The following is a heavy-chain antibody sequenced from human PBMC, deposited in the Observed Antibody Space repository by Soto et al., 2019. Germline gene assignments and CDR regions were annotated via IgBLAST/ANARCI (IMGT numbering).Heavy chain of an antibody. CDR3: ARARFSQWSQDYYGLDV. Sequence: LSVTFGVSGSRPGGSLSTYFWTWIRQTPGKGLEWIGEVNHSGSPNYSPSLKSRVTMSFDTSKNQFSLNLTSVTAADTAVYYCARARFSQWSQDYYGLDVWGQGTTVTVSS. CDR1: GSRPGGSLSTYF. CDR2: VNHSGSP. D-gene: IGHD3-3*01. J-gene: IGHJ6*02. V-gene: IGHV4-34*01.